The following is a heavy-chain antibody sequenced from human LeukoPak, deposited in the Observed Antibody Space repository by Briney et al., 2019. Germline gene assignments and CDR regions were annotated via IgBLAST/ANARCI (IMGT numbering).Heavy chain of an antibody. CDR2: ISYDGSTK. D-gene: IGHD1-26*01. J-gene: IGHJ6*03. CDR1: GFTFSSYA. Sequence: GGSLRLSCAASGFTFSSYAIHWVRQAPGKGLEWVALISYDGSTKYSTDSVKGRFTISRDNAKNSLYLQMNSLRDEDTAVYYCARDPYSGSYGNYYYYYMDVWGKGTTVTISS. V-gene: IGHV3-30*04. CDR3: ARDPYSGSYGNYYYYYMDV.